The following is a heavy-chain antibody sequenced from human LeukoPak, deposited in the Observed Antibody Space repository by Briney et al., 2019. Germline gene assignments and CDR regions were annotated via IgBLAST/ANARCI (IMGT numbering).Heavy chain of an antibody. D-gene: IGHD5-24*01. J-gene: IGHJ6*02. CDR3: ARHSRRWLQFSGYYYGMDV. CDR2: IYPGDSDT. V-gene: IGHV5-51*01. CDR1: GYSFTSYW. Sequence: GESLKISCKGSGYSFTSYWIGWVRQMPGKGLEWMGIIYPGDSDTRYSPSFQGQVTISAVKSISTAYLQWSSLKASDTAMYYCARHSRRWLQFSGYYYGMDVWGQGTTVTVSS.